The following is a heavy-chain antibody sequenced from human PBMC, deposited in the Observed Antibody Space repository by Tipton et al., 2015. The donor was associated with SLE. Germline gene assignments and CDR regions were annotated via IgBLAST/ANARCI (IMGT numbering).Heavy chain of an antibody. D-gene: IGHD3-9*01. J-gene: IGHJ4*02. Sequence: LSLTCTVSGDSISSYYWGWIRQPPGKGLEWVATIKQDGSEKYYVDSVKGRFTISRDNAKNSLYLQMNSLRAEDTAVYYCARSLDGQFCYWGQGTLVTVSS. CDR3: ARSLDGQFCY. V-gene: IGHV3-7*01. CDR1: GDSISSYY. CDR2: IKQDGSEK.